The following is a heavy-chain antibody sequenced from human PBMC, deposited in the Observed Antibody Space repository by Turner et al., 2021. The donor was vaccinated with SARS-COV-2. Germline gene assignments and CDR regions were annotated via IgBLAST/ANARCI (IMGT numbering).Heavy chain of an antibody. CDR3: ARDRIVRNWNDVPKPTYGMDV. CDR2: ISSSRSYI. Sequence: EMQLVESGGGLVKPGGSLRLSCAASGVTFSSYNMNWVRQAPGNGLEWVSSISSSRSYIYYSDSGKGRFTISRDNAKNSLYLQMNSLRAEDTAVYYCARDRIVRNWNDVPKPTYGMDVWGQGTTVTVSS. J-gene: IGHJ6*02. CDR1: GVTFSSYN. V-gene: IGHV3-21*01. D-gene: IGHD1-20*01.